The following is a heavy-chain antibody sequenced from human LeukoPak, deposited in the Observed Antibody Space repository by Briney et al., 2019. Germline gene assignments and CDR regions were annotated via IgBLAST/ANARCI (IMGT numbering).Heavy chain of an antibody. D-gene: IGHD3-10*01. CDR1: GYTLTELS. CDR3: ATAMVRGVSYGMDV. CDR2: FDPEDGET. J-gene: IGHJ6*02. V-gene: IGHV1-24*01. Sequence: ASVKVSCKVSGYTLTELSMHWVRQAPGKGLEWMGGFDPEDGETIYAQKFKGRVTMTEDTSTDTAYMELSSLRSEDTAVYYCATAMVRGVSYGMDVWGQGTTVTVSS.